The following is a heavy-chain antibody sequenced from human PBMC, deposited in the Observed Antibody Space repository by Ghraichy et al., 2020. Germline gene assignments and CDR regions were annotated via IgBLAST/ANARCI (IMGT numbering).Heavy chain of an antibody. D-gene: IGHD3-10*01. J-gene: IGHJ4*02. CDR3: ARLSGTMVRGMG. V-gene: IGHV1-3*01. CDR2: INAGNGNT. CDR1: GYTFTSYA. Sequence: ASVKVSCKASGYTFTSYAMHWVRQAPGQRLEWMGWINAGNGNTKYSQKFQGRVTITRDTSATTAYMELSSLRSEDTAVYYCARLSGTMVRGMGWGQGTLVTVSS.